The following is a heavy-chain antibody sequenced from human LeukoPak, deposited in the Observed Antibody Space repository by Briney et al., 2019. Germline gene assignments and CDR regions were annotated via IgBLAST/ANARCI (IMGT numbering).Heavy chain of an antibody. CDR1: GGSISSGSYY. D-gene: IGHD2-8*02. Sequence: SQTLSLTCTVSGGSISSGSYYWSWIRQPAGKGLEWIGRIYTSGSTNYNPSLKSRVTISVDTSKNQFSLKLSSVTAADTAVYYCARRSHGTGAFDIWGQGTMVTVSS. CDR2: IYTSGST. V-gene: IGHV4-61*02. J-gene: IGHJ3*02. CDR3: ARRSHGTGAFDI.